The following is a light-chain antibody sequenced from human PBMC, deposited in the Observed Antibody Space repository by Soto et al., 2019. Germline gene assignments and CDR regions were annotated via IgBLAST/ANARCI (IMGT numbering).Light chain of an antibody. CDR1: SSDVGRYNY. V-gene: IGLV2-11*01. Sequence: QSALTQPRSVSGSPGQSVTISCTGTSSDVGRYNYVSWYQHHPGTAPKVMIYDVSERPSGVPDRFSGSKSGKTASLTISGLQAEDEADYYCCSYAGSPRFVFGTGTKLTVL. CDR3: CSYAGSPRFV. CDR2: DVS. J-gene: IGLJ1*01.